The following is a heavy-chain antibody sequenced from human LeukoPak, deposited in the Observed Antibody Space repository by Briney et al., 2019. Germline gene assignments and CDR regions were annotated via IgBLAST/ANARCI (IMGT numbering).Heavy chain of an antibody. D-gene: IGHD6-19*01. CDR1: GFTFSSYG. V-gene: IGHV3-30*18. Sequence: PGRSLRLSCAASGFTFSSYGMHWVRQAPGKGLEWVAVISYDGSNKYYADSVKGRFTISRDNSKNTLYLQMNSLRAEDTAVYYCAKGGAIGGWYLDWGQGTLVTVSS. CDR3: AKGGAIGGWYLD. CDR2: ISYDGSNK. J-gene: IGHJ4*02.